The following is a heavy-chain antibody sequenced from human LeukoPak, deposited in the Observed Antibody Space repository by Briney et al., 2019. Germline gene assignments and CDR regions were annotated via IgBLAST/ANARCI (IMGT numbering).Heavy chain of an antibody. V-gene: IGHV4-4*07. D-gene: IGHD3-10*01. CDR2: IYTSGST. CDR3: ARRVVRGVRRGDYYYYMDV. Sequence: PSETLSLTCTVSGGSINIYYWSWIRQPAGKGLEWIGRIYTSGSTNYNPSLKTRVTMSVDTSKNQFSLKLSSVTAADTAVYYCARRVVRGVRRGDYYYYMDVWGKGTTVTISS. CDR1: GGSINIYY. J-gene: IGHJ6*03.